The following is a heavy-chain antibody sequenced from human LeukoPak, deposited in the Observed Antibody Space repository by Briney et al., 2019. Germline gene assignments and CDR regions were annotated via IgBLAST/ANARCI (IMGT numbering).Heavy chain of an antibody. V-gene: IGHV3-9*01. Sequence: PGGSLRLSYAASGFTFDDYAMHWVRQAPGKGLEGVSGISWNSGSIGYADSVKGRFTLSKDNDKNSLYLQMSSLRAEDTALYYCAKGDYGDYVAPRLDYWGQGTLVTVSS. D-gene: IGHD4-17*01. CDR3: AKGDYGDYVAPRLDY. CDR2: ISWNSGSI. CDR1: GFTFDDYA. J-gene: IGHJ4*02.